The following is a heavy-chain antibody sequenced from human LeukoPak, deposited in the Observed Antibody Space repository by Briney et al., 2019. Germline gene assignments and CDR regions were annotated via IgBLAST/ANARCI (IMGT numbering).Heavy chain of an antibody. CDR3: AKDSVRLVGELGDPFDY. Sequence: PGGSLRLSCAASGFTFSSYGMHWVRQAPGKGLEWVAFIRYDGSNKYYADSVKGRFTISRDNSKNTLYLQMNSLRAEDTAVYYCAKDSVRLVGELGDPFDYWGQGTLVTVSS. J-gene: IGHJ4*02. CDR2: IRYDGSNK. D-gene: IGHD1-26*01. CDR1: GFTFSSYG. V-gene: IGHV3-30*02.